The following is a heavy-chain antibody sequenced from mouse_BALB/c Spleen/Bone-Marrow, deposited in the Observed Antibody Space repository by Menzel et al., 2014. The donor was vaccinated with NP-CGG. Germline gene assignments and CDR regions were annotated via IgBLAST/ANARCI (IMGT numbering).Heavy chain of an antibody. CDR1: GFSLTNSG. Sequence: VKLVESGPGLVAPSQSLSITCTVSGFSLTNSGVFWIRQPPGKGLEWLGVMWAGGSINYNSALMSRLSINKDNSKGQVFLKMNSLQTDDTAMYYCARAYNGLYAMDFWGQGTSVTVSS. J-gene: IGHJ4*01. D-gene: IGHD1-2*01. V-gene: IGHV2-9*02. CDR3: ARAYNGLYAMDF. CDR2: MWAGGSI.